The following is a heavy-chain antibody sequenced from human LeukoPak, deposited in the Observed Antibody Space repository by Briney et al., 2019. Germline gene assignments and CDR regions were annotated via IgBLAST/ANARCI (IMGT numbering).Heavy chain of an antibody. Sequence: PSETLSLTCSVSGYSISSGFQWGWIWQPPGKGLEWIGSMYHSGTTYSNPSLKSRVIISVDTSKNQFSLKVISVTAADTAMYYCVRGYSYAPFDYWGQGTLVTVSS. CDR2: MYHSGTT. J-gene: IGHJ4*02. CDR3: VRGYSYAPFDY. D-gene: IGHD5-18*01. V-gene: IGHV4-38-2*02. CDR1: GYSISSGFQ.